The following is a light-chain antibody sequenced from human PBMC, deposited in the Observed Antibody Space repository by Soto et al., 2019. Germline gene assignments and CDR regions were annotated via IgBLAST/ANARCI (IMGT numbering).Light chain of an antibody. J-gene: IGKJ4*01. CDR2: GAS. Sequence: EIVMTQSPATLSVSPGERATLSCRASQSVSGNLAWYQQKPGQAPRLLIYGASTRATGIPARFSGSGSGSEFTLAISSLQSEDFAVYYCQQYNNWPPLTFGGGTKVEIK. V-gene: IGKV3-15*01. CDR1: QSVSGN. CDR3: QQYNNWPPLT.